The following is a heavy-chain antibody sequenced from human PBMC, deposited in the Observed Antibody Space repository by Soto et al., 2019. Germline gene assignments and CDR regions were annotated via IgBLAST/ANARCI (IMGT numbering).Heavy chain of an antibody. D-gene: IGHD4-17*01. CDR1: GFTFSSYS. V-gene: IGHV3-48*01. CDR2: ISSSSSTI. CDR3: AGEADYLNWFDP. J-gene: IGHJ5*02. Sequence: EVQLVESGGGLVQPGGSLRLSCAASGFTFSSYSMNWVRQAPGKGLERVSYISSSSSTIYYADSVKGRFTISRDNAKNSLYLQMNSLRAEDTAVYYCAGEADYLNWFDPWGQGTLVTVSS.